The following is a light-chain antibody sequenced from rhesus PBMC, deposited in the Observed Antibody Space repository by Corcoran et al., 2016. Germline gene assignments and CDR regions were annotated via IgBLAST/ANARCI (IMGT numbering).Light chain of an antibody. CDR1: SSDVGGYNY. CDR2: DVS. J-gene: IGLJ1*01. Sequence: QSAPTQPPSVSGSPGQSVTISCTGTSSDVGGYNYVSWYQQHPGKVPKLMIYDVSKRPSGVSDRFSGSKSGNTASLTISGLQAEDEADYHCCSYTTSSTYIFGVGTRLTVL. V-gene: IGLV2S7*01. CDR3: CSYTTSSTYI.